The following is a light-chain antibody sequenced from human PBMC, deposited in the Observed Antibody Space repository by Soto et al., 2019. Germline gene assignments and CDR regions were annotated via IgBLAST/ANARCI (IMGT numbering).Light chain of an antibody. CDR3: SSYTGSSTLVV. J-gene: IGLJ2*01. CDR1: SSDVGSYNY. CDR2: EVS. V-gene: IGLV2-14*01. Sequence: QAVVTQPASVSGSPGQSITISCTGTSSDVGSYNYVSWYQQHPGKAPKLMIYEVSNRPSGVSNRFSGSKSGNTASLSISGLQAEDEADYYCSSYTGSSTLVVFGGGTKLTVL.